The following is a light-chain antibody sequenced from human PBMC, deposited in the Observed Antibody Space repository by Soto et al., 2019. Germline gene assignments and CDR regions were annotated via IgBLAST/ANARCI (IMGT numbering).Light chain of an antibody. V-gene: IGKV1-39*01. J-gene: IGKJ1*01. CDR1: QIVINY. CDR2: DIS. CDR3: QQSYYNQT. Sequence: IPLSQSTSSLSASVGDRVTITLRASQIVINYLHWYQQKPGRAPNLLIYDISTLQSGVPSRFSGGGSGTDFTLTISILQHEDFATYYCQQSYYNQTFGQGTKVDVK.